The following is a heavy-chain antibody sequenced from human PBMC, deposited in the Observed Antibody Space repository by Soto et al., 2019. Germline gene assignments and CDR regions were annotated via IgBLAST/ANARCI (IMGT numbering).Heavy chain of an antibody. J-gene: IGHJ4*02. D-gene: IGHD3-22*01. Sequence: SVKVSCKASGGTFSSYAISWVRQAPGQGLEWMGGIIPIFGTANYAQKFQGRVTITADESTSTAHMELSSLRSEDTAVYYCARVADYYDSSGYYWPFDYWGQGTLVTV. CDR1: GGTFSSYA. CDR3: ARVADYYDSSGYYWPFDY. V-gene: IGHV1-69*13. CDR2: IIPIFGTA.